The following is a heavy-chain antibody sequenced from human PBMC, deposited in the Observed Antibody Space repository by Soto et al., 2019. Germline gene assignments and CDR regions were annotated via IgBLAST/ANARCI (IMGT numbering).Heavy chain of an antibody. CDR1: EHTSTIYY. CDR3: ATRDYDILTGYLHI. Sequence: QAHLVQSGAEVRKTGASVKVSCQALEHTSTIYYIHWVRQARGQGREWMGWINADSGDTTYAEDFRGRVTFTRDTSTSTFHMELSRLRLDDTAMYFGATRDYDILTGYLHIWGQGTLITVSS. V-gene: IGHV1-2*02. CDR2: INADSGDT. J-gene: IGHJ1*01. D-gene: IGHD3-9*01.